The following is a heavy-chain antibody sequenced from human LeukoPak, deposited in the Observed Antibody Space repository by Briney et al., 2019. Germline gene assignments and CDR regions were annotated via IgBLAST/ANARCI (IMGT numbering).Heavy chain of an antibody. CDR3: ARAGGSSGSYFAFDI. V-gene: IGHV4-59*01. J-gene: IGHJ3*02. Sequence: SETLSLTCTVSGGSISSYYWSWIRQPPGKGLEWIGYIYYSGSTNYNPSLKSRVTISVDTSKNQFSLKPSSVTAADTAVYYCARAGGSSGSYFAFDIWGQGTMVTVSS. D-gene: IGHD1-26*01. CDR2: IYYSGST. CDR1: GGSISSYY.